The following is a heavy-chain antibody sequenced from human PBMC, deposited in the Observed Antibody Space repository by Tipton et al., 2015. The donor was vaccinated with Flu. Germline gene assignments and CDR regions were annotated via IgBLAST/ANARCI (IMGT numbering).Heavy chain of an antibody. Sequence: LRLSCTVSGCSISSSSYYWGWVRQPPGKGLEWIGSIYYSGGTYYNLSLKSRVSISVDTSKNQFFLKLGSVTAADTAVYYCARDPIMGLGIGYRGQGTLGTVSP. CDR2: IYYSGGT. CDR1: GCSISSSSYY. CDR3: ARDPIMGLGIGY. D-gene: IGHD7-27*01. V-gene: IGHV4-39*07. J-gene: IGHJ4*02.